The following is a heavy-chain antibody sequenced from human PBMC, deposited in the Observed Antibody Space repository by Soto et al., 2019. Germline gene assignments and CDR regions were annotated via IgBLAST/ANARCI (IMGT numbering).Heavy chain of an antibody. D-gene: IGHD2-21*02. J-gene: IGHJ4*02. V-gene: IGHV4-39*01. CDR1: DGSISSSSYY. Sequence: PSETLSLTCTVSDGSISSSSYYWGWIRQPPGKGLEWIGSIYYSGSTYYNPSLKSRVTISVDTSKNQFSLRLSSVTAADTAVYYCARASQLAYCGGDCYSPASYFDYWGQGTLVTVSS. CDR3: ARASQLAYCGGDCYSPASYFDY. CDR2: IYYSGST.